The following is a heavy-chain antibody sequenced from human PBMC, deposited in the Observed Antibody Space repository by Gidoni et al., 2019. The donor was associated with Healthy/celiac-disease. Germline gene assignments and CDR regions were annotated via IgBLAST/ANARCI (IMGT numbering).Heavy chain of an antibody. CDR2: IYSGCST. Sequence: EVQLVESGGGLVQPGGSLRLSCAASGFTVRSNYMRWVRQAPGKGLEWVSVIYSGCSTYYADSVKGRFTISRDNSKNTLYLQMNSLRAEDTAVYYCARDPRYCSSTSCPDYYYGMDVWGQGTTVTVSS. V-gene: IGHV3-66*02. D-gene: IGHD2-2*01. J-gene: IGHJ6*02. CDR1: GFTVRSNY. CDR3: ARDPRYCSSTSCPDYYYGMDV.